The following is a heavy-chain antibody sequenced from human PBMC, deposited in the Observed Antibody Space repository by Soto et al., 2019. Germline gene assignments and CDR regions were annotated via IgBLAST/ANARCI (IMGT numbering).Heavy chain of an antibody. Sequence: QVQLQQWGAGLLKPSETLSLTCAVSGGSFSGYYWSWIRQPPGKGLEWIGEINHSGSTNYNPSLKTPVTITVDTSKNQFSLKLRSVTAGDTAVYSCARGLTRARYCSGGSCYRAEHFHHWGQGTMVTVSS. V-gene: IGHV4-34*01. CDR2: INHSGST. CDR3: ARGLTRARYCSGGSCYRAEHFHH. J-gene: IGHJ1*01. CDR1: GGSFSGYY. D-gene: IGHD2-15*01.